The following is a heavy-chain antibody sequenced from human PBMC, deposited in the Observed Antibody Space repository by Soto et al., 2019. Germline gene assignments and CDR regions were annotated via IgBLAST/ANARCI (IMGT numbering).Heavy chain of an antibody. CDR1: GFSFSNYA. J-gene: IGHJ4*02. D-gene: IGHD6-13*01. CDR2: IKDSGDST. Sequence: DVELLESGGGLVQPGGSLTLSCAASGFSFSNYAMHWVRQAPGKGLEWVSTIKDSGDSTYYLYSVRGRFTISRDYSRNTLYLQMTSLRAADTALYHCVKGGASYTSCWYANWGQGILVTVSS. V-gene: IGHV3-23*01. CDR3: VKGGASYTSCWYAN.